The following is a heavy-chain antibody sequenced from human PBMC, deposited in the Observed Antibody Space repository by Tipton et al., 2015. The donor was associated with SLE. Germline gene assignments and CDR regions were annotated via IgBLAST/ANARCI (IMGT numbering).Heavy chain of an antibody. CDR1: GGTFSSYA. Sequence: QSGAEVKKPGSSVKVSCKASGGTFSSYAISWVRQAPGQGLEWMGGIIPILGIVNYAQKFQGRVTITTDESPSTAYMELSSLRSEDTAVYYCAGAQSGLRYFQHWGQGTLVTVSS. D-gene: IGHD4/OR15-4a*01. CDR2: IIPILGIV. J-gene: IGHJ1*01. CDR3: AGAQSGLRYFQH. V-gene: IGHV1-69*05.